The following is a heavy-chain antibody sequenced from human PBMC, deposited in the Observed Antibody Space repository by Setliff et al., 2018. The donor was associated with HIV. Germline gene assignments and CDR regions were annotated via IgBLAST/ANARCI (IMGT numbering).Heavy chain of an antibody. D-gene: IGHD3-10*01. CDR2: IKSKTDGGTT. J-gene: IGHJ3*02. V-gene: IGHV3-15*01. CDR3: AGLSLWFGYAFDI. CDR1: GFTFSDAW. Sequence: PGGSLRLSCVASGFTFSDAWMNWVRQAPGKGLEWVGRIKSKTDGGTTDYAAPVKGRFTISRDDSKNTLYLQMNSLKTEDTAVYYCAGLSLWFGYAFDIWGQGTMVTVSS.